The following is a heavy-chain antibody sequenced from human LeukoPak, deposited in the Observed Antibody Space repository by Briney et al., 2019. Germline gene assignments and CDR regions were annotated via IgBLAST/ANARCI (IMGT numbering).Heavy chain of an antibody. CDR2: VSSSGSSI. J-gene: IGHJ5*02. CDR1: GFTFSSYE. V-gene: IGHV3-48*03. CDR3: ARDPYYYDTSAFGP. D-gene: IGHD3-22*01. Sequence: PGGSLRLSCAASGFTFSSYEMNWVRQAPGKGLEWVSYVSSSGSSIYYADSVKGRFTISRDNAKNSLYLQMNSLRAEEAAVYYCARDPYYYDTSAFGPWGQGTLVTVSS.